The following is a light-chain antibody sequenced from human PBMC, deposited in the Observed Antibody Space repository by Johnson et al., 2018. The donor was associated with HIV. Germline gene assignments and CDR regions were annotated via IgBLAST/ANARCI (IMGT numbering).Light chain of an antibody. V-gene: IGLV1-51*01. CDR1: SSNIGNNY. CDR3: GTGDSSLGAYV. Sequence: QSVLTQPPSVSAAPGQKVTISCSGSSSNIGNNYVSWYQQLPGTAPKLLIYDNNKRPSGIPDRFSGSKSGPSATRGITGLQTGDEADYYCGTGDSSLGAYVFGTGTKVTVL. J-gene: IGLJ1*01. CDR2: DNN.